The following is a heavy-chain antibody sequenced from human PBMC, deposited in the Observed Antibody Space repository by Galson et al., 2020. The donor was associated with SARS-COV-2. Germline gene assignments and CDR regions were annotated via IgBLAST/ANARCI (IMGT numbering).Heavy chain of an antibody. CDR2: IDWNDDK. J-gene: IGHJ4*01. CDR1: GFSVSTSGMC. D-gene: IGHD2-15*01. Sequence: SGPTLVKPTQTLTLTCTVSGFSVSTSGMCVSWIRQPPGKALESLARIDWNDDKYYSPSLKTRLTISKDTSKNQVVLTVTNMDPVDIATYYWAGTAGGGATPLDYWGHGVQVTVSS. V-gene: IGHV2-70*11. CDR3: AGTAGGGATPLDY.